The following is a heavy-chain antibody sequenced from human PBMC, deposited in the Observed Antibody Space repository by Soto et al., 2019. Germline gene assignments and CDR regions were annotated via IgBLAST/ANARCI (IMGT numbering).Heavy chain of an antibody. D-gene: IGHD6-19*01. Sequence: ASVKVSCKASGYTFTRYYINWVRQATGQGLEWMGWMNPNSGNTGYAQKFQGRVTMTRNTSISTAYMELSSLRSEDTAVYYCARVPARYSSGWLYTTFSFFFDYWGQGTLVTVSS. CDR3: ARVPARYSSGWLYTTFSFFFDY. CDR2: MNPNSGNT. J-gene: IGHJ4*02. CDR1: GYTFTRYY. V-gene: IGHV1-8*01.